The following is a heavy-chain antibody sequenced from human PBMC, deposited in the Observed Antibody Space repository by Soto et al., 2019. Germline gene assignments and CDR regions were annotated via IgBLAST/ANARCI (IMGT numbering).Heavy chain of an antibody. Sequence: ASVKVSCKASGGTFSSYAISWVRQAPGQGLEWMGGIIPIFGTANYAQKFQGRVTITADESTSTAYMELSSLRSEDTAVYYCAKTFRFLDSYGMEVWGQGTTVTVS. CDR2: IIPIFGTA. V-gene: IGHV1-69*13. CDR1: GGTFSSYA. D-gene: IGHD3-3*01. J-gene: IGHJ6*02. CDR3: AKTFRFLDSYGMEV.